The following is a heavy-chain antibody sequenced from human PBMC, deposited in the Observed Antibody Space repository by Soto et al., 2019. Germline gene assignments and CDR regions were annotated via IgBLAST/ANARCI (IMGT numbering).Heavy chain of an antibody. J-gene: IGHJ5*02. CDR3: ATPRPRIVVSLLPIPT. V-gene: IGHV4-4*02. Sequence: QMQLRQSGPGLVKTSGTLSLTCAVSGGSVSSTNWWTWVRQPPGKRLEWIGEIYHSGRPTYSPSLRGRATISVDQSNNQFSLRLRSVTAADTAVYSCATPRPRIVVSLLPIPTWGQGIQVTVSS. CDR2: IYHSGRP. D-gene: IGHD2-15*01. CDR1: GGSVSSTNW.